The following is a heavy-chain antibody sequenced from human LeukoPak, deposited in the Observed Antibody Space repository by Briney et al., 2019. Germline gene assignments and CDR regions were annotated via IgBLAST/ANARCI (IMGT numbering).Heavy chain of an antibody. J-gene: IGHJ3*02. CDR3: AKGPIVFNSGDYYLGAFNI. CDR1: GFTFSCCA. D-gene: IGHD2-21*02. CDR2: ISGGGGKT. V-gene: IGHV3-23*01. Sequence: GGSLRLSCEASGFTFSCCALSWVRQAPGKGLEWVSAISGGGGKTWYADSVKGRFTISRDNSKNTLYLQMNSLRAEDTALYYCAKGPIVFNSGDYYLGAFNIWGQGAMVTVSS.